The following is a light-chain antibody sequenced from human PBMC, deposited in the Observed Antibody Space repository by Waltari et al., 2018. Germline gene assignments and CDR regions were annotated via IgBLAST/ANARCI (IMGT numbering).Light chain of an antibody. J-gene: IGKJ2*01. V-gene: IGKV3-20*01. CDR1: QSISSSF. CDR3: QQYGSSPPFT. Sequence: RARQSISSSFLAWYRQKPGQAPSLLIHGASSRATGIPDRFSGSGSGTDFTLTISRLEPEDFAVYYCQQYGSSPPFTFGQGTKLEI. CDR2: GAS.